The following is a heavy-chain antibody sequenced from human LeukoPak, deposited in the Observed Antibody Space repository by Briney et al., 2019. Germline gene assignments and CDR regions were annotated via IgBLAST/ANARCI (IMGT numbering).Heavy chain of an antibody. CDR3: ARLGDLHDAFDV. CDR2: IHYSGST. J-gene: IGHJ3*01. V-gene: IGHV4-59*12. CDR1: GDSIRSYY. D-gene: IGHD3-16*01. Sequence: PSETLSLTCTVSGDSIRSYYWSWIRQPPGKGLEWIGNIHYSGSTKYSSSLKSRVTISVDTSNNQFSLRVTSLTAADTAVYYCARLGDLHDAFDVWGQGTLVTVSS.